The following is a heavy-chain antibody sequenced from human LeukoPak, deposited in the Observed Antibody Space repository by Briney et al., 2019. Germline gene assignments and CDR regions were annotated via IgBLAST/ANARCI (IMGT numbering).Heavy chain of an antibody. CDR2: ISCSGGST. Sequence: GGSLRLSCAASGFTFSSYAMSWVRQAPGKGLEWVSAISCSGGSTYYADSVKGRFTISRDNSKNTLYLQMNSLRAEDTAVYYCAKGSGDWNQYYYYGMDVWGQGTTVTVSS. CDR3: AKGSGDWNQYYYYGMDV. V-gene: IGHV3-23*01. CDR1: GFTFSSYA. J-gene: IGHJ6*02. D-gene: IGHD1-1*01.